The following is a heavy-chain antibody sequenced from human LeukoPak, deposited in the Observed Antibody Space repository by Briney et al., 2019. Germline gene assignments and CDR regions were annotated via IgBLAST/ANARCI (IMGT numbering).Heavy chain of an antibody. CDR3: ARSSSKGIGATFYYYGMDV. Sequence: GRSLRLSCAASGFTFDDYAMHWVRQAPGKGLEWVSGISWNSGSIGYADSVEGRFTISRDNAKNSLYLQMNSLRAEDTALYYCARSSSKGIGATFYYYGMDVWGQGTTVTVSS. J-gene: IGHJ6*02. D-gene: IGHD5-12*01. V-gene: IGHV3-9*01. CDR2: ISWNSGSI. CDR1: GFTFDDYA.